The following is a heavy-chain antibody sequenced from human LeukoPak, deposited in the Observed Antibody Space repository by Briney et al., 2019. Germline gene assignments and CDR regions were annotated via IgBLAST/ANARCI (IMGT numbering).Heavy chain of an antibody. J-gene: IGHJ4*02. CDR3: ARDYDSSGYYYGGIDY. D-gene: IGHD3-22*01. CDR1: GFTFSSYA. Sequence: GGSLRLSCAASGFTFSSYAMHWVRQAPGKGLEWVAVISYDGSNKYYADSVKGRFTISRDNSKNTLYLQMNSLRAEDTAVYYCARDYDSSGYYYGGIDYWGQGTLVTVSS. V-gene: IGHV3-30*04. CDR2: ISYDGSNK.